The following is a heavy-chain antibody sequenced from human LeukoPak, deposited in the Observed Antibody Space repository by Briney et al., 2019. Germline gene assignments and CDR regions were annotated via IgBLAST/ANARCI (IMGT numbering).Heavy chain of an antibody. Sequence: GGSLRLSCAASGFTFSSYGMHWVRQAPGKGLEWVAVIWYDGSNKYYADSVKGRFTISRDNSKNTLYLQMNSLRAEDTAVYYCAKEKIRGSYSDYWGQGTLVTVSS. D-gene: IGHD1-26*01. CDR2: IWYDGSNK. CDR1: GFTFSSYG. V-gene: IGHV3-33*06. J-gene: IGHJ4*02. CDR3: AKEKIRGSYSDY.